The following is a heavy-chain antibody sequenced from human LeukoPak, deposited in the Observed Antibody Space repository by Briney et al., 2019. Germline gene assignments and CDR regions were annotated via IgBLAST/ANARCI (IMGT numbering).Heavy chain of an antibody. V-gene: IGHV4-34*03. CDR1: GGSLSGYY. J-gene: IGHJ6*03. Sequence: PSETLSLTCAVYGGSLSGYYWSWIRQPPGKGLEWIGEINHSGSTNYNPSLKSRVTISVDTSKNQFSLKLSSVTAADTAVYYCWSYYDILTGYRGDYYYMDVWGKGTTVTVSS. D-gene: IGHD3-9*01. CDR2: INHSGST. CDR3: WSYYDILTGYRGDYYYMDV.